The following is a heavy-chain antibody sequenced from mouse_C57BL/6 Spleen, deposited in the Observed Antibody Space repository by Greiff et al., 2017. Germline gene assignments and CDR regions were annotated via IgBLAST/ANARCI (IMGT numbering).Heavy chain of an antibody. CDR1: GYTFTDYY. CDR2: INPNNGGT. D-gene: IGHD1-1*01. V-gene: IGHV1-26*01. J-gene: IGHJ2*01. CDR3: ARVAYYGSGFDY. Sequence: EVQLQQSGPELVKPGASVKISCKASGYTFTDYYMNWVKQSHGKSLEWIGDINPNNGGTSYNQKFKGKATLTVDKSSSTAYMELRSLTSEDSAVYYCARVAYYGSGFDYWGQGTTLTVSS.